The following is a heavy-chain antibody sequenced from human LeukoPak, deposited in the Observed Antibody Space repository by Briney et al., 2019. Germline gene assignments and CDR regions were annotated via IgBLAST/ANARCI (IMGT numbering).Heavy chain of an antibody. V-gene: IGHV4-39*01. J-gene: IGHJ3*02. Sequence: SETLSLTCTVSGGSISSSSYYWGWIRQPPGKGLEWIGSIYYSGSTYYNPSLKSRVTISVDTSKNRFSLKLSSVTAADTAVYYCARQGREWLYYAFDIWGQGTMVTVSS. CDR2: IYYSGST. CDR1: GGSISSSSYY. D-gene: IGHD3-3*01. CDR3: ARQGREWLYYAFDI.